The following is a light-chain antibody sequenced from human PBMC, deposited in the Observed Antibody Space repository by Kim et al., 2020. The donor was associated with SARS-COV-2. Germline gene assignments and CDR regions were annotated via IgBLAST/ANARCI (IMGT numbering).Light chain of an antibody. J-gene: IGKJ4*01. V-gene: IGKV3-11*01. CDR1: QSVSTS. CDR2: DAS. CDR3: QQRSSWPLT. Sequence: LSPGDRATLSCRASQSVSTSLAWFQQKPGQAPRIVIYDASNRATGIPARFSGSGSGTDFTLTINSLEPEDVAVYYCQQRSSWPLTFGGGTRLEI.